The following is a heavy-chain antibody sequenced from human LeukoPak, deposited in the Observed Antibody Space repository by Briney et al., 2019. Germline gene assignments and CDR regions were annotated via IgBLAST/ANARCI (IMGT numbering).Heavy chain of an antibody. CDR3: ARDFSGRVGYFDY. CDR2: INPNSGGT. CDR1: GYTFTGYY. D-gene: IGHD1-26*01. J-gene: IGHJ4*02. V-gene: IGHV1-2*02. Sequence: GASVKVSCKASGYTFTGYYMHWVRQAPGQGLEWMGWINPNSGGTNYAQKLQGRVTMTTDTSTSTAYMELRSLRSDDTAVYYCARDFSGRVGYFDYWGQGTLVTVSS.